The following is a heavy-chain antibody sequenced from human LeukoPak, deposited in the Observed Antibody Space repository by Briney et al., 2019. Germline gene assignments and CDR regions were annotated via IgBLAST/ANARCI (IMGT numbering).Heavy chain of an antibody. CDR3: ARVHSGSYYSPWFDP. J-gene: IGHJ5*02. CDR1: GFTFSSYW. D-gene: IGHD1-26*01. V-gene: IGHV3-7*01. Sequence: PGGSLRLSCAASGFTFSSYWMSWVRQAPGKGLEWVANIKQDGSEKYYVDSVKGRFTISRDNAENSLYLQMNSLRAEDTAVYYCARVHSGSYYSPWFDPWGQGTLVTVSS. CDR2: IKQDGSEK.